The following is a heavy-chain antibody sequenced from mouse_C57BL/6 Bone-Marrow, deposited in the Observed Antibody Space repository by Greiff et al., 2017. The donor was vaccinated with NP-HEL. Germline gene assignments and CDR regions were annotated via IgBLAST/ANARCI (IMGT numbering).Heavy chain of an antibody. Sequence: EVQLKESGPGLVKPSQSLSLTCSVTGYSITSGYYWNWIRQFPGNKLEWMGYISYDGSNNYNPSLKNRISITRDTSKNQFFLKLNSVTTEDTATYYCARVWYFDVWGTGTTVTVSS. V-gene: IGHV3-6*01. J-gene: IGHJ1*03. CDR2: ISYDGSN. CDR1: GYSITSGYY. CDR3: ARVWYFDV.